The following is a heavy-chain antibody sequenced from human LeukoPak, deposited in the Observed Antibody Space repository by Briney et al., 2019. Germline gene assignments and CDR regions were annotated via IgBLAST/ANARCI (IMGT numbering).Heavy chain of an antibody. CDR2: IRSDGSNK. CDR1: GFTFGSYG. D-gene: IGHD6-13*01. J-gene: IGHJ3*02. CDR3: AREGWAAAGPDAFDI. V-gene: IGHV3-30*02. Sequence: QSGGSLRLSCAASGFTFGSYGMHWVRQAPGKGLEWVTFIRSDGSNKYYADSVKGRFTISRDNSKNTLYLQMNTLIADDTAVYYCAREGWAAAGPDAFDIWGQGTMVTVSS.